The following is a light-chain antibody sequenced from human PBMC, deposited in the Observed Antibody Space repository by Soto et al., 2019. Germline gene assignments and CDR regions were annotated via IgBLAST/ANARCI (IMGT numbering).Light chain of an antibody. CDR1: QGISNY. V-gene: IGKV1-27*01. CDR3: QKYNSALWT. J-gene: IGKJ1*01. Sequence: DIPMTQSPSSLSASVGDRVTITCRASQGISNYLAWYQQKPGKVPKLLIYAASTLQSWAPSRFSGRGSGTDFTLTISSLQPEDVATYYCQKYNSALWTFGQGTKVEIK. CDR2: AAS.